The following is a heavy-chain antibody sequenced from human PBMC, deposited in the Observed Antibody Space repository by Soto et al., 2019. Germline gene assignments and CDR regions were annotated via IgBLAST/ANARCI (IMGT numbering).Heavy chain of an antibody. CDR3: ARGVPYGPFDP. CDR2: INHSGST. V-gene: IGHV4-34*01. D-gene: IGHD4-17*01. Sequence: QVQLQQWGAGLLKPSETLSLTCAVYGGSFSGYYWSWIRQPPGKGLEWIGEINHSGSTNYNPSLKSRVTISVDTSKNQFSLKLSSVTAADTAVYYCARGVPYGPFDPWGQGTLVTVSS. CDR1: GGSFSGYY. J-gene: IGHJ5*02.